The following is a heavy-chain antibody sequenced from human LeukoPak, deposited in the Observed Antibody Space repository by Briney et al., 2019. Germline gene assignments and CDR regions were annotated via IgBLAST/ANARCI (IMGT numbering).Heavy chain of an antibody. J-gene: IGHJ6*02. CDR2: IYSGGST. CDR3: AREGNYLRYGMDV. CDR1: GFTVSSNY. Sequence: PGGSLRLSCAASGFTVSSNYMSWVRQAPGKGLEWVSVIYSGGSTYYADSVKGRFTISRRNSKNTLYLQMNSLRAEDTAVYYCAREGNYLRYGMDVWGQGTTVTVSS. D-gene: IGHD5-24*01. V-gene: IGHV3-53*04.